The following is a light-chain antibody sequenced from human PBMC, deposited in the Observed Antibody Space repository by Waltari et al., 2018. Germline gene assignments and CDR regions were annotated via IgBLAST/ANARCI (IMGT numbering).Light chain of an antibody. J-gene: IGKJ1*01. V-gene: IGKV3-20*01. Sequence: EIVLTQSPGTLSLSPGERATLSCRASQSVGRTLAWYQQRPGQAPRLLMYGASSRAANIPARFAGSGSGTDFSLTINRLEPEDFAVYYCQHYLRLPVSFGQGTKVEIK. CDR2: GAS. CDR3: QHYLRLPVS. CDR1: QSVGRT.